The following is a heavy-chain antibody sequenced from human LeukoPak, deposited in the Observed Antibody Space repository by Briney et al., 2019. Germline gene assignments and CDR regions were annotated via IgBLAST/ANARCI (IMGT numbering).Heavy chain of an antibody. CDR1: GGSISSYY. CDR2: IYYSGST. J-gene: IGHJ3*02. CDR3: ARAAYGSGRQDAFDI. Sequence: SETLSLTCTVSGGSISSYYWSWIRQPPGKGLEWIGYIYYSGSTNYNPSLKSRVTISVDTSKNQFSLKLSSVTAADTAVYYCARAAYGSGRQDAFDIWGQGTMVTVSS. D-gene: IGHD3-10*01. V-gene: IGHV4-59*01.